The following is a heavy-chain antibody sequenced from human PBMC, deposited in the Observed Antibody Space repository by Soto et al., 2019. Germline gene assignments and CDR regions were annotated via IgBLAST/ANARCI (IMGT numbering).Heavy chain of an antibody. Sequence: QVQLVQSGAEVKKPGSSVKVSCKASGGTFSSYAISWVRQAPGQGLEWMGGFIPIFGTANYAQKFQGRVTITADESTSAAYMELSSLRSDNTAVYYCAGPQAIVVVVDHAFDIWGQGTMVTVSS. V-gene: IGHV1-69*12. D-gene: IGHD2-15*01. J-gene: IGHJ3*02. CDR3: AGPQAIVVVVDHAFDI. CDR1: GGTFSSYA. CDR2: FIPIFGTA.